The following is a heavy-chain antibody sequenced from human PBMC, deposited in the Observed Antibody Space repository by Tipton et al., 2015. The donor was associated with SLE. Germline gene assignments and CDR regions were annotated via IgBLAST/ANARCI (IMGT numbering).Heavy chain of an antibody. CDR3: GRVTSGWREVC. CDR2: MFGSAIS. CDR1: GFSISRYY. J-gene: IGHJ4*02. Sequence: TLSLTCTVSGFSISRYYWGWIRQPAGKGLEWIGRMFGSAISDYNPSLKRRVTISLATAKNQFSLQLTSVTAADTAIYYCGRVTSGWREVCWGQGTLVTVSS. D-gene: IGHD6-19*01. V-gene: IGHV4-4*07.